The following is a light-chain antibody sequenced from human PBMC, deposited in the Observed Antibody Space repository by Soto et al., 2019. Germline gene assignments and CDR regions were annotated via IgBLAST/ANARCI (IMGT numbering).Light chain of an antibody. J-gene: IGKJ3*01. CDR2: WAS. CDR1: QSVLYSSNNKNY. Sequence: DIVMTQSPDSLAVSLGERATINCKSSQSVLYSSNNKNYLAWYQQKPGQPPKLLIYWASTRESGVPDRFSGSGSGTDFTLTISSLQAEDVADYYCQQYYSTPPLFTFGPGTKVDIK. CDR3: QQYYSTPPLFT. V-gene: IGKV4-1*01.